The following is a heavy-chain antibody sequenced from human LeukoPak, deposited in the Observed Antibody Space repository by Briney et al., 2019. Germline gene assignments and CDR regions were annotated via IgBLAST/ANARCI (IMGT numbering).Heavy chain of an antibody. CDR2: ISSSSSYI. Sequence: GGSLRLSCAASGFTFSSYSMDWVRQAPGKGLEWVSAISSSSSYIYYADSVKGRFTISRDNAKNSLYLQMNSLRAEDTAVYYCARVLMVYAMDYWGQGTLVTVSS. V-gene: IGHV3-21*01. J-gene: IGHJ4*02. CDR3: ARVLMVYAMDY. D-gene: IGHD2-8*01. CDR1: GFTFSSYS.